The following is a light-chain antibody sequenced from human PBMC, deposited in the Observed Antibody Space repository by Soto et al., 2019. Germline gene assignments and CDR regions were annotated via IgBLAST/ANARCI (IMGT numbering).Light chain of an antibody. V-gene: IGKV3-20*01. CDR1: QSVNSR. CDR3: QHYGRSPIT. CDR2: GAS. J-gene: IGKJ5*01. Sequence: EIVFTPSPRTLSLSPGERATLSCRASQSVNSRLAWYQHKPGQAPRLLISGASSRATGIPDRFSGSGSATDFTLTISRLEPEDFALYYCQHYGRSPITSGQG.